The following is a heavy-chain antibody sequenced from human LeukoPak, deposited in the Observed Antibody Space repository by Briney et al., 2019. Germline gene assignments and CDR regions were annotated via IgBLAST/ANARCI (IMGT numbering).Heavy chain of an antibody. CDR1: GYNFTSYG. Sequence: GASVKVSCKASGYNFTSYGITWVRQAPGQGLEWMGWISAYNGNTNYAQNLQGKVTMTTDTSTSTAYMELRSLRSDDTAVYYCARAYGSGTYWSEDWGQGTLVTVSS. CDR3: ARAYGSGTYWSED. V-gene: IGHV1-18*01. CDR2: ISAYNGNT. J-gene: IGHJ4*02. D-gene: IGHD3-10*01.